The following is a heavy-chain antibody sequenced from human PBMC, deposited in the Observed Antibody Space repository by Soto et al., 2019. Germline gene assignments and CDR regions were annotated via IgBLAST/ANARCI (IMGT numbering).Heavy chain of an antibody. CDR3: ARGEPQSSGWNFDY. V-gene: IGHV1-46*03. CDR2: INPSGGTT. D-gene: IGHD6-19*01. J-gene: IGHJ4*02. Sequence: QVQLVQSGAEVKKPGASVKVSCTASGYPLTSNYIHWVRQAPGEGLEWMGKINPSGGTTRYGQKFQGRVTMTRDTSTSTVYMEMSSLRSEDTAVYYCARGEPQSSGWNFDYWGQGTLVIVSP. CDR1: GYPLTSNY.